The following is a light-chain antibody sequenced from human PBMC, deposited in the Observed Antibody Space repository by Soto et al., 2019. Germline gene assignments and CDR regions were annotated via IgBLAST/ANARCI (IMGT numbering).Light chain of an antibody. V-gene: IGLV2-14*01. J-gene: IGLJ1*01. Sequence: QSALTQPASVSGSPVQSITISCTGTRSDVGGYNYVSWYQQHPGKAPKLMIYDVSNRPSGVSNRFSGSKSGNTASLTISGLQAEDEADYYCSSYTSSSTLLYVFGTGTKLTVL. CDR2: DVS. CDR3: SSYTSSSTLLYV. CDR1: RSDVGGYNY.